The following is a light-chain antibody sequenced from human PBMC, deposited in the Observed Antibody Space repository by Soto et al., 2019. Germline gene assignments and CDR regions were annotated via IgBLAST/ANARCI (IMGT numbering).Light chain of an antibody. CDR1: SSDVGSYDL. J-gene: IGLJ3*02. CDR2: EVT. V-gene: IGLV2-23*02. Sequence: QSALTQPASVSGSPGQSITFSCTGSSSDVGSYDLVSWYQHHPGKAPQLIINEVTKRPSGVSDRFSGSKSGNTASLTISGLQAEDEAEYFCCSRSGLNTLVFGGGTKLTVL. CDR3: CSRSGLNTLV.